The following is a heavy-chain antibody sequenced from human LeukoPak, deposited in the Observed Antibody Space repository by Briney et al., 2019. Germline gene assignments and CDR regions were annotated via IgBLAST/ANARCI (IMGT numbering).Heavy chain of an antibody. Sequence: PGGSLRLSCVASGFTFSNAWMSWVRQAPGKGLEWVGRIKSKTDGGTTDYAAPVKGRFTISRDDSKSTLYLQMNSLKTEDTAVYYRTASITMVRGGTEIDYWGQGTLVTVSS. CDR1: GFTFSNAW. CDR2: IKSKTDGGTT. J-gene: IGHJ4*02. V-gene: IGHV3-15*01. CDR3: TASITMVRGGTEIDY. D-gene: IGHD3-10*01.